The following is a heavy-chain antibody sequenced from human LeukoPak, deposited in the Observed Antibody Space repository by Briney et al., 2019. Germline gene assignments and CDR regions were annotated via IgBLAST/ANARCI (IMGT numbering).Heavy chain of an antibody. CDR1: GFTFSSYG. V-gene: IGHV3-33*01. J-gene: IGHJ6*02. CDR3: AREVINYYYYGMDV. Sequence: PGRSLRLSCAASGFTFSSYGMHWVRQAPGKGLEWVAVIWYDGSNKYYADSVKGRFTISRDNSKNTLYLQMNSLRAEDTAVYYCAREVINYYYYGMDVWGQGTTVTVSS. CDR2: IWYDGSNK. D-gene: IGHD2-21*01.